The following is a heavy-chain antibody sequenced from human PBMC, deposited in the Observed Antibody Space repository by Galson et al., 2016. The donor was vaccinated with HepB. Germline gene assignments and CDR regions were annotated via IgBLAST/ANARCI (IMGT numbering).Heavy chain of an antibody. CDR2: ISGGGETT. Sequence: SLRLSCAASGFSFSNYEMNWVRRAPGKGLEWVAYISGGGETTYYADSVRGRFTLSRGNARDSVFLQMTSLRVEDTARYYCARDALGTWDLTTWGQGTLVSVSS. CDR1: GFSFSNYE. V-gene: IGHV3-48*03. D-gene: IGHD1-26*01. J-gene: IGHJ1*01. CDR3: ARDALGTWDLTT.